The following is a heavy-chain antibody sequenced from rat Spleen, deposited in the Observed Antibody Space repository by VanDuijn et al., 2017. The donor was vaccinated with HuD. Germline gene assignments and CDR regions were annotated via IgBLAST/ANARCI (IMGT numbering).Heavy chain of an antibody. J-gene: IGHJ1*01. V-gene: IGHV5-25*01. CDR3: AKDNNWYFDF. CDR2: ITSGGSNT. D-gene: IGHD1-10*01. CDR1: GFTFSSFA. Sequence: EVQLVESGGGLVQPGRSLKLSCAASGFTFSSFAMAWVRQAPKKGLEWVATITSGGSNTYYPDSVKGRFTISRDNAKSTLYLQMDSLRSEDTATYYCAKDNNWYFDFWGPGTMVTVSS.